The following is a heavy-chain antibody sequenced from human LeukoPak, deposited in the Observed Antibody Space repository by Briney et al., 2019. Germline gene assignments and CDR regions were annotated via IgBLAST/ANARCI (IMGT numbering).Heavy chain of an antibody. J-gene: IGHJ5*02. D-gene: IGHD6-6*01. CDR1: GYTFTSYG. CDR3: AGHSSSSDGWFDP. CDR2: ISAYNGNT. V-gene: IGHV1-18*01. Sequence: ASVKVSCKASGYTFTSYGISWVRQAPGQGLEWMGWISAYNGNTNYAQKFRGRVTMTRDTSINTVYMELTRLTSDDTAIYYCAGHSSSSDGWFDPWGQGTLVTVSS.